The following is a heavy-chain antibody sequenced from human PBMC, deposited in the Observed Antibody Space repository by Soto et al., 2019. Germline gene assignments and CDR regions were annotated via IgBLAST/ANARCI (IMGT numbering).Heavy chain of an antibody. D-gene: IGHD1-26*01. V-gene: IGHV4-59*01. Sequence: QVRLQESGPGLVKPSETLSLTCAVSGTSFGTYYWSWIRQPPGKGLEWIGYIFYSGHLKYNPSLKSRLTISVDPPKNPTSLRLTSVAAADTAVYYCAREGGGYRFDYWGQGALVTVSS. CDR1: GTSFGTYY. CDR3: AREGGGYRFDY. J-gene: IGHJ4*02. CDR2: IFYSGHL.